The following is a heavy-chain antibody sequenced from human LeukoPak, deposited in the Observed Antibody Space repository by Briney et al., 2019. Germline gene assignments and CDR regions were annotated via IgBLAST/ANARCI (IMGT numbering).Heavy chain of an antibody. Sequence: GASVKVSCKASGGTFSSYAISWVRQAPGQGLEWMGGIIPIFGTANYAQKFQGRVTITADESTSTAYMELSSLRSEDTAVYYCAREYDSSALNAFDIWGQGTMVTVSS. CDR2: IIPIFGTA. CDR3: AREYDSSALNAFDI. CDR1: GGTFSSYA. V-gene: IGHV1-69*13. J-gene: IGHJ3*02. D-gene: IGHD3-22*01.